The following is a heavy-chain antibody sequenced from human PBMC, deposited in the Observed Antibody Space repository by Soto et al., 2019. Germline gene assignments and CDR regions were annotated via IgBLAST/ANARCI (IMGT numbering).Heavy chain of an antibody. J-gene: IGHJ5*02. CDR3: ARLSAAWFDP. V-gene: IGHV4-61*01. CDR2: IYHSGST. D-gene: IGHD6-19*01. Sequence: QVQRQESGPGLVKPSETLSLTCTVSGGSVSSGSYYWGWIRQPPGKGLEWIGYIYHSGSTNYNPSLKSRVTISVDTSKNQFSLSLTSVTAADTAVYYCARLSAAWFDPWGQGTLVTVAS. CDR1: GGSVSSGSYY.